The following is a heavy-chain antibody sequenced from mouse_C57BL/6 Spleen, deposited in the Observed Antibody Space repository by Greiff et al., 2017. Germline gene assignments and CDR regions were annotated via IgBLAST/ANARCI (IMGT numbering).Heavy chain of an antibody. V-gene: IGHV1-64*01. Sequence: VQLQQPGAELVKPGASVKLSCKASGYTFTSYWMHWVKQRPGQGLEWIGMIHPNSGSTNYNEKFKSKATLTVDKSSSTAYMQLSSLTSEDSAVYYCARRERTTGEAMDDWGQGTSVTVAS. D-gene: IGHD1-1*01. CDR1: GYTFTSYW. CDR2: IHPNSGST. J-gene: IGHJ4*01. CDR3: ARRERTTGEAMDD.